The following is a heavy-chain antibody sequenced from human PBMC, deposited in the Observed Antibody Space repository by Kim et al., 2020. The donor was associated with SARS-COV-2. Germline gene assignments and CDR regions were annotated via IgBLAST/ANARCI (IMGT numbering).Heavy chain of an antibody. CDR3: ARDGQWLLLRLDAFDI. V-gene: IGHV3-48*03. CDR2: ISSSGSTI. CDR1: GFTFSSYE. D-gene: IGHD3-22*01. Sequence: GGSLRLSCAASGFTFSSYEMNWVRQAPGKGLEWVSYISSSGSTIYYVDSVKGRFTISRDNAKNSLYLQMNSLRAEDTAVYYCARDGQWLLLRLDAFDIWGQGTMVTVSS. J-gene: IGHJ3*02.